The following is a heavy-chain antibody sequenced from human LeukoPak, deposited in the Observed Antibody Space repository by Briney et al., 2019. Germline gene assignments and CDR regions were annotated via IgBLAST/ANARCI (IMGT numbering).Heavy chain of an antibody. CDR3: ARRSRGGATFY. CDR1: GGSIRSYY. D-gene: IGHD1-26*01. V-gene: IGHV4-59*12. Sequence: SETLSLTCTVSGGSIRSYYWSWIRQPPGKGLEWIGYIYYSGSTNYNPSLKSRVAISVDTSKNQFSLKLSSVTAADTAVYYCARRSRGGATFYWGQGTLVTVSS. CDR2: IYYSGST. J-gene: IGHJ4*02.